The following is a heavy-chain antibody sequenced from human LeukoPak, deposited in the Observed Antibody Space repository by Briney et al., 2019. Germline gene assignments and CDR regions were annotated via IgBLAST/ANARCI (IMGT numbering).Heavy chain of an antibody. CDR1: GFTFSSYS. V-gene: IGHV3-21*01. CDR3: ARDRARYYDSSGYYDY. Sequence: PGGSLRLSCAASGFTFSSYSMNWVRQAPGKGLEWVSSISSSSSYIYYADSVKGRFTISRDNAKSSLYLQMNSLRAEDTAVYYCARDRARYYDSSGYYDYWGQGTLVTVSS. D-gene: IGHD3-22*01. J-gene: IGHJ4*02. CDR2: ISSSSSYI.